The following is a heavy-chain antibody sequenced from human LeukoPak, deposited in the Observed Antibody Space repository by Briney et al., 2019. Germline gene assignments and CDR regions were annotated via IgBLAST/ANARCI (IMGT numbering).Heavy chain of an antibody. D-gene: IGHD1-26*01. CDR2: ISGSGYST. Sequence: GGSLRLSCAASGFTFSNYAMTRVRQAPGKGLEWVSAISGSGYSTYYADSVKGRFTISRDSSKNTLYLQMNSLRAEDTAVYYCAKDTVEGSGDWGQGTLVTVSS. V-gene: IGHV3-23*01. CDR1: GFTFSNYA. J-gene: IGHJ4*02. CDR3: AKDTVEGSGD.